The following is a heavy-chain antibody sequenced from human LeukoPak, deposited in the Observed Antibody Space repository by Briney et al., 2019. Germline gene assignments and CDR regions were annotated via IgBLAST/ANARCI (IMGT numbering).Heavy chain of an antibody. J-gene: IGHJ4*02. CDR3: ARGQGTVTTH. CDR2: INHSGSA. CDR1: GGSISSGGYS. D-gene: IGHD4-11*01. V-gene: IGHV4-30-2*01. Sequence: PSQTLSLTCAVSGGSISSGGYSWSWIRQPPGKGLEWIGYINHSGSANYNPSLMSRVTISLDTSKNHFSLNLSSVTAADTAVYYCARGQGTVTTHWGQGTLVTVSS.